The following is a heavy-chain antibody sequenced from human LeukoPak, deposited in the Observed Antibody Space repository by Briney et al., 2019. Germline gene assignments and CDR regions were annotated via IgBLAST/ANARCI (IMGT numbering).Heavy chain of an antibody. CDR3: AKDTAIQFLEPAF. CDR1: GFTLSAND. D-gene: IGHD3-3*01. Sequence: GGSLRLSCAASGFTLSANDMSWVRQAPGKGLEWVAAIWFDGSVKHYSDAVKGRFTISRDNSLNTLYLQMNSVRVEDTAMYYCAKDTAIQFLEPAFWGQGTLVTVSS. J-gene: IGHJ4*02. CDR2: IWFDGSVK. V-gene: IGHV3-33*06.